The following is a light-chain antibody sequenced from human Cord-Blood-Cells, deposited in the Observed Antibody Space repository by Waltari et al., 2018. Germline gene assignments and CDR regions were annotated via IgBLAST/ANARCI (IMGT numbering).Light chain of an antibody. Sequence: QSVLTQPPSASGTPGQRVTISCSGSSSTIASNTVNWYQQLPGTAPKLLIYSNNQRPSGVPDRFSGSKSGTSASLAISGLQSEDEADYYCAAWDDSLNGWVFGGGTKLTVL. CDR2: SNN. CDR1: SSTIASNT. V-gene: IGLV1-44*01. CDR3: AAWDDSLNGWV. J-gene: IGLJ3*02.